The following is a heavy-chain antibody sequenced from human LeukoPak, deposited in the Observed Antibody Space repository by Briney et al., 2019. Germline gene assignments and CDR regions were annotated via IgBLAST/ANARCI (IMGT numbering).Heavy chain of an antibody. J-gene: IGHJ4*02. V-gene: IGHV3-74*01. CDR2: INSDGSTT. CDR1: GFTFSGFW. CDR3: GRGMRDYYGLDY. Sequence: GGSLRLSCAASGFTFSGFWMHWVRQAPGKGLVWVSHINSDGSTTDYADAVRGRFTISRDNAKNTLSLQMNSPTVEDTAVYYCGRGMRDYYGLDYWGQGILVTVSS. D-gene: IGHD3-10*01.